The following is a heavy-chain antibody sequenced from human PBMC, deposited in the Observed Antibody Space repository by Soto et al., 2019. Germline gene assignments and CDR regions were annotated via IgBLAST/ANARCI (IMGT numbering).Heavy chain of an antibody. D-gene: IGHD2-2*01. CDR3: ARIVSGYQLLSGAFDI. J-gene: IGHJ3*02. CDR2: ISSSSSYT. CDR1: GFTFSLYA. V-gene: IGHV3-21*05. Sequence: GGSLRLSCAASGFTFSLYAIHWVRQAPGKGLEWVSYISSSSSYTNYADSVKGRFTISRDNAKNSLYLQMNSLRAEDTAVYYCARIVSGYQLLSGAFDIWGQGTMVTVSS.